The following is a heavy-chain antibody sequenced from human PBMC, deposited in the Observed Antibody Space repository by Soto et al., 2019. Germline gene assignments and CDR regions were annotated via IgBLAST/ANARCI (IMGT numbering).Heavy chain of an antibody. J-gene: IGHJ6*02. Sequence: PSETLSLTCSVSIDSMNSGGYYWSWIRQHPGKGLEWIGYIYSNGDTYYNPSLKSRLTISVDTSKNQFSLNLTSVTAADTAVYYCARRGGSSSGYYYYAMDVWGQGTTVTVSS. V-gene: IGHV4-31*03. D-gene: IGHD6-6*01. CDR3: ARRGGSSSGYYYYAMDV. CDR2: IYSNGDT. CDR1: IDSMNSGGYY.